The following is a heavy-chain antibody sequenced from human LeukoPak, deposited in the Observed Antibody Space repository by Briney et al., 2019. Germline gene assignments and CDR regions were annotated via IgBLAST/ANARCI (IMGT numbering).Heavy chain of an antibody. Sequence: SVKVSCKASGYTFTSYDINWVRQAPGQGLEWMGRIIPIFGTANYAQKFQGRVTITTDESTSTAYMELSSLRSEDTAVYYCASGMITFGGVIANFDYWGQGTLVTVSS. CDR2: IIPIFGTA. J-gene: IGHJ4*02. CDR3: ASGMITFGGVIANFDY. D-gene: IGHD3-16*02. CDR1: GYTFTSYD. V-gene: IGHV1-69*05.